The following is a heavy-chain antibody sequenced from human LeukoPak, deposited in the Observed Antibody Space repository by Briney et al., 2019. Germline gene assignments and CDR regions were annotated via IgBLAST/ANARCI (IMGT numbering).Heavy chain of an antibody. CDR1: AFPFSSYA. J-gene: IGHJ6*02. D-gene: IGHD2-15*01. CDR3: VRGYSFGPYGMDV. Sequence: PGRSLRLSCSASAFPFSSYAMDWVRQAPGKGLEYVSAISDSGGSTHYEDSMKGRITHSRDNSKTALYLQMRSLRGEDTAVYFCVRGYSFGPYGMDVWGRGTTVSVPS. CDR2: ISDSGGST. V-gene: IGHV3-64D*09.